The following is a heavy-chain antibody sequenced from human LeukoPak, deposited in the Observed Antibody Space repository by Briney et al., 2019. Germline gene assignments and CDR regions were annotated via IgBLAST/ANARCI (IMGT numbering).Heavy chain of an antibody. CDR2: IIPIFGTA. V-gene: IGHV1-69*01. D-gene: IGHD2-8*01. Sequence: SVKVSCKASGGTFSSYAISWVRQAPGQGLEWMGGIIPIFGTANYARKFQGRVTITADESTSTAYMELSSLRSEDTAVYYCAREGGVVLMVYAPNTGWFDPWGQGTLVTVSS. CDR3: AREGGVVLMVYAPNTGWFDP. CDR1: GGTFSSYA. J-gene: IGHJ5*02.